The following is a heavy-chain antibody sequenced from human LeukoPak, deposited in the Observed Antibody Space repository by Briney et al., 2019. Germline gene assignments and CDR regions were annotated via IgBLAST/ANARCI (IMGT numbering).Heavy chain of an antibody. Sequence: ASVTVSCKVSGYTLTELSMHWVRQAPGKGLEWMGGFDPEDGETIYAQKFQGRVTMTEDTSTDTAYMELSSLRSEDTAVYYCATEIVGAAETDYWGQGPWSPPPQ. CDR1: GYTLTELS. J-gene: IGHJ4*02. D-gene: IGHD1-26*01. V-gene: IGHV1-24*01. CDR3: ATEIVGAAETDY. CDR2: FDPEDGET.